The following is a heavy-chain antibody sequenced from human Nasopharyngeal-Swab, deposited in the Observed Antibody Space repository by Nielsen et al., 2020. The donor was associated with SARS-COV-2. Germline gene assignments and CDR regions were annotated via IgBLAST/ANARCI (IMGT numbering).Heavy chain of an antibody. V-gene: IGHV3-30*03. D-gene: IGHD5-12*01. Sequence: WIRQPPGKGLEGVAVISYDGSDKYYADSVKGRFTISRDNSKNTLYLQMNSLRAEDTAVYYCARSSYGVATILFGHFDYWGQGTLVTVSS. CDR2: ISYDGSDK. CDR3: ARSSYGVATILFGHFDY. J-gene: IGHJ4*02.